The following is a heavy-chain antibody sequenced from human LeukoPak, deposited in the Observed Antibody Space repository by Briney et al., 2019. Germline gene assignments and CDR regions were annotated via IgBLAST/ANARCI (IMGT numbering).Heavy chain of an antibody. J-gene: IGHJ4*02. D-gene: IGHD6-13*01. Sequence: PGVSLRLSCAASGFTFRTYAMTWVRQAPGKGLEWVSTISGSCGNTYYADSVKGRFTISRDNSRNTLFLQMNSLSAEDTALYYCASRPGHSNDWYVGLDYWGQGTLVTASS. CDR3: ASRPGHSNDWYVGLDY. V-gene: IGHV3-23*01. CDR1: GFTFRTYA. CDR2: ISGSCGNT.